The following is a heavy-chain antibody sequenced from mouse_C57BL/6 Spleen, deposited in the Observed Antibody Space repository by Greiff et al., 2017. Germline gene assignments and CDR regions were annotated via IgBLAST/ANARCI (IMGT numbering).Heavy chain of an antibody. CDR2: ISSGSSTI. CDR3: ARRSYGSGYWYFDV. V-gene: IGHV5-17*01. Sequence: VKLVESGGGLVKPGGSLKLSCAASGFTFSDYGMHWVRQAPEKGLEWVAYISSGSSTIYYADTVKGRFTISRDNAKNTLFLQMTSLRSEDTAMYYCARRSYGSGYWYFDVWGTGTTVTVAS. D-gene: IGHD1-1*01. J-gene: IGHJ1*03. CDR1: GFTFSDYG.